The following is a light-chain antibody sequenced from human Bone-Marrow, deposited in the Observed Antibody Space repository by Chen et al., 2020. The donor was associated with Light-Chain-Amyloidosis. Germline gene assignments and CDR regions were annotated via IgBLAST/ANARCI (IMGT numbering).Light chain of an antibody. CDR3: MQARQTPHT. CDR1: QSLLHSNGFNY. J-gene: IGKJ2*01. Sequence: DIVMTQSPLSLPVTPGEPASISCRSSQSLLHSNGFNYLDWYLQKPGQSPQLLIYLGSSRASGVPDRFSGSGSGTDFTLKISRVEAEEVGVYYCMQARQTPHTFGQGTKLEIK. CDR2: LGS. V-gene: IGKV2-28*01.